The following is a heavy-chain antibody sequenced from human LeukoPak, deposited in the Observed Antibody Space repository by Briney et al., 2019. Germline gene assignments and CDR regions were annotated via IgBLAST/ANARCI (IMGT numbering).Heavy chain of an antibody. Sequence: PGGSLRLSCAASGFTFSDYYMSWIRQAPGKGLEWGSYISSSGSTIYYADSVKGRFTISRDNAKNSLYLQMNSLRAEDTAVYYCARGSSRGYCSSTSCPHMDVWGKGTTVTVSS. CDR3: ARGSSRGYCSSTSCPHMDV. V-gene: IGHV3-11*04. CDR2: ISSSGSTI. J-gene: IGHJ6*03. CDR1: GFTFSDYY. D-gene: IGHD2-2*01.